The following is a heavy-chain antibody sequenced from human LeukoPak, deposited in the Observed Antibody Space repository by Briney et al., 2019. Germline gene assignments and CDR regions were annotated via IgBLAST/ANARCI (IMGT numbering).Heavy chain of an antibody. Sequence: ASVKVSCKASGYTFTSYYMHWVRQAPGQGLEWMGIINPSGGSTSYAQKFQGRVTMTRDTSTSTVYMELSSLRSEDTAVYYCARVPGGWYSNYYFDYWGQGTLVTVSS. CDR1: GYTFTSYY. J-gene: IGHJ4*02. CDR3: ARVPGGWYSNYYFDY. D-gene: IGHD6-19*01. V-gene: IGHV1-46*01. CDR2: INPSGGST.